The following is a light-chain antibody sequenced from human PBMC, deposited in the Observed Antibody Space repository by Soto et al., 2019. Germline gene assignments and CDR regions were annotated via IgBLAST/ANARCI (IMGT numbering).Light chain of an antibody. V-gene: IGLV2-14*01. CDR1: SSDVGNYKY. CDR2: EVS. J-gene: IGLJ1*01. CDR3: FSYTSSGTYV. Sequence: LTQPASVSGSPGQSITISCTGTSSDVGNYKYVSWYQQHPGKAPKLMIYEVSNRPSGVSNRFSGSKSGNTASLTISGLQAEDETDYYCFSYTSSGTYVFGNGTKVTVL.